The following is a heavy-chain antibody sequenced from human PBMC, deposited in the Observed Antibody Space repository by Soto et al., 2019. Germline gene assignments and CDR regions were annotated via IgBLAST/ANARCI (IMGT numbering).Heavy chain of an antibody. CDR3: AREPPYPSYCSSTSCYGDYFDY. J-gene: IGHJ4*02. D-gene: IGHD2-2*01. CDR2: IDYRGTA. CDR1: GGSMSTSDYY. Sequence: PSETLSLTCTVSGGSMSTSDYYWGWIRQTPGKGLEYIGNIDYRGTASYNPSLESRVTISTDTSKNQFSLKLTSVTATDTAVYYCAREPPYPSYCSSTSCYGDYFDYWGQGTLVTVSS. V-gene: IGHV4-39*02.